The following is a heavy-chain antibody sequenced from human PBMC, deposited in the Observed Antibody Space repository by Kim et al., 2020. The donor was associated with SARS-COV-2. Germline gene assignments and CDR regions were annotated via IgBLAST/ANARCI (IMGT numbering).Heavy chain of an antibody. CDR1: GGTFSSYA. CDR3: ARGADRMDPYYYYYGMDV. D-gene: IGHD2-8*01. V-gene: IGHV1-69*13. J-gene: IGHJ6*02. CDR2: IIPIFGTA. Sequence: SVKVSCKASGGTFSSYAISWVRQAPGQGLEWMGGIIPIFGTANYAQKFQGRVTITADESTSTAYMELSSLRSEDTAVYYCARGADRMDPYYYYYGMDVWGQGTTVTVSS.